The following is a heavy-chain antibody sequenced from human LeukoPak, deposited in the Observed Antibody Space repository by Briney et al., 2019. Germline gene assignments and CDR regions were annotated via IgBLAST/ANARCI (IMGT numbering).Heavy chain of an antibody. J-gene: IGHJ4*02. Sequence: ASVKVSCKASGGTFSSYAISWVRQAPGQGLEWMGRIIPILGIANYAQKFQGRVTITADKSTSTAYMELSSLRSEDTAVYYCARVGYDFWSGYQSYYFDYWGQGTLVTVSS. CDR3: ARVGYDFWSGYQSYYFDY. CDR2: IIPILGIA. CDR1: GGTFSSYA. D-gene: IGHD3-3*01. V-gene: IGHV1-69*04.